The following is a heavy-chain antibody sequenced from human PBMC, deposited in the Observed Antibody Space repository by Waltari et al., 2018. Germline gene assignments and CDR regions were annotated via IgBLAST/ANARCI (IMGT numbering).Heavy chain of an antibody. D-gene: IGHD3-16*02. CDR3: AKGSRGYTNYFFDY. CDR2: ISGSGATP. CDR1: GFPFLGYA. J-gene: IGHJ4*02. V-gene: IGHV3-23*01. Sequence: EVPLLESAGGLVQPGGPLSLSCSASGFPFLGYAMSWVRQGPGEGLEWVASISGSGATPFYADSVKGRFTIVRDNSKDTFYLQMNSLRVDDSAVYYCAKGSRGYTNYFFDYWGQGALVTVSS.